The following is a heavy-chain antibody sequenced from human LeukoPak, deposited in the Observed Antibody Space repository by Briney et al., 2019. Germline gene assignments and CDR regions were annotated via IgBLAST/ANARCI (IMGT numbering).Heavy chain of an antibody. CDR3: ARTRVVATTVIGYYYGMDV. CDR1: GGTFSSYA. J-gene: IGHJ6*02. D-gene: IGHD2-15*01. V-gene: IGHV1-69*01. Sequence: SVKVSCKASGGTFSSYAISWVRQAPGQGLEWMGEIIPIFGTANYAQKFQGRVTITADESTSTAYMELSSLRSEDTAVYYCARTRVVATTVIGYYYGMDVWGQGTTVTVSS. CDR2: IIPIFGTA.